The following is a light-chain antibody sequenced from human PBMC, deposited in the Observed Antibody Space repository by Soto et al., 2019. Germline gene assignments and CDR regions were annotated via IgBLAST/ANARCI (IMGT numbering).Light chain of an antibody. J-gene: IGLJ1*01. CDR1: SSNIGAGYD. Sequence: QSVLTQPPSVSGAPGQRVTISCTGSSSNIGAGYDVHWYQHQPGTAPKLLIYGGSSRPSGVPDRFSGSKSGTSASLAITGLQAEDEADYYCQSYDRSLSGTVFGT. V-gene: IGLV1-40*01. CDR2: GGS. CDR3: QSYDRSLSGTV.